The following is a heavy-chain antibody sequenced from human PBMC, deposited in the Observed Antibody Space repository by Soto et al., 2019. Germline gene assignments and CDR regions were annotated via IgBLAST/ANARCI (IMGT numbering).Heavy chain of an antibody. CDR2: ISGSGGST. V-gene: IGHV3-23*01. Sequence: AISGSGGSTYYADSVKGRSTISRDNSKNTLYLQMNSLRAEDTAVYYCAKTQYSMDVWGQGTTVTVSS. D-gene: IGHD5-12*01. J-gene: IGHJ6*02. CDR3: AKTQYSMDV.